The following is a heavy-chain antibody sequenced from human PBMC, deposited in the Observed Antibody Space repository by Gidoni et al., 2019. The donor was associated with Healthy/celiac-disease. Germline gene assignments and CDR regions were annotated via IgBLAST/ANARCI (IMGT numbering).Heavy chain of an antibody. CDR1: GTSISSSSYY. CDR3: AREGPDDYDVFYELRKYGMDV. J-gene: IGHJ6*02. D-gene: IGHD4-17*01. CDR2: IYYSGST. Sequence: QLQLQASGPGLVKPSETLSLTCPVSGTSISSSSYYWGWIRQPPGKGLEWIWRIYYSGSTYYNPSLKSRVTISVDTSKNQFSLKLSSVTAADTAVYYCAREGPDDYDVFYELRKYGMDVWGQGTTVTVSS. V-gene: IGHV4-39*07.